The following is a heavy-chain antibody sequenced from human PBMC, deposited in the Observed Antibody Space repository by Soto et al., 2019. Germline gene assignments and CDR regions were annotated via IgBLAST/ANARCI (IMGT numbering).Heavy chain of an antibody. Sequence: SETLSLTCTVSGGSISGGVHSWSWIRQPPGKGLEWIGHIFDSGSTYYNTSLKSRLTISVDTSKKQFSLRLSSVTAAVTAVYYCAREIMPLTNDWYFDLWGRGTLVTVSS. CDR1: GGSISGGVHS. D-gene: IGHD2-8*01. CDR3: AREIMPLTNDWYFDL. CDR2: IFDSGST. V-gene: IGHV4-30-4*01. J-gene: IGHJ2*01.